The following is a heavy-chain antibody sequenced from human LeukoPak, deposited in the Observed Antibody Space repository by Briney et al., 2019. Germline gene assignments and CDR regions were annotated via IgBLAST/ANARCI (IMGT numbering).Heavy chain of an antibody. D-gene: IGHD3-9*01. V-gene: IGHV4-39*07. J-gene: IGHJ5*02. Sequence: PSETLSLICTVSGDSVSSSSYYWGWIRQPPGKGLEWIGSIYFTGSTYYNPSLKSRVTISVDTSKNQFSLKLTSVTAADTAVYYCARVILSSFDPWGQGTLVTVSS. CDR3: ARVILSSFDP. CDR2: IYFTGST. CDR1: GDSVSSSSYY.